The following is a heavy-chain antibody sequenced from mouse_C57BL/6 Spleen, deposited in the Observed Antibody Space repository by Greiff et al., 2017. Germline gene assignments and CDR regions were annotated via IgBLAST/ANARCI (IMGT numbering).Heavy chain of an antibody. V-gene: IGHV1-53*01. J-gene: IGHJ3*01. CDR1: GYTFTSYW. CDR3: ASAYSNYEFAY. CDR2: INPSNGGT. D-gene: IGHD2-5*01. Sequence: QVQLQQPGPELVTPGASVKLSCKASGYTFTSYWMHLVKQRPGQGLEWIGNINPSNGGTNYNEKFKSKATLTVYKSSSTAYMQLRSLTSEDSAVYYCASAYSNYEFAYWGQGTLVTVSA.